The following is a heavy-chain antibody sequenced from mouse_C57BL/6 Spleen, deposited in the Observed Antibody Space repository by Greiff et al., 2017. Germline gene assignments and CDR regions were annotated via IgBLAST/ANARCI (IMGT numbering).Heavy chain of an antibody. Sequence: EVKLMESGEGLVKPGGSLKLSCAASGFTFSSYAMSWVRQTPEKRLEWVAYISSGGDYIYYADTVKGRFTISRDNARNTLYLQMSSLKSEDTAMYYCTRESYGSSYYFDYWGQGTTLTVSS. V-gene: IGHV5-9-1*02. CDR1: GFTFSSYA. CDR2: ISSGGDYI. J-gene: IGHJ2*01. D-gene: IGHD1-1*01. CDR3: TRESYGSSYYFDY.